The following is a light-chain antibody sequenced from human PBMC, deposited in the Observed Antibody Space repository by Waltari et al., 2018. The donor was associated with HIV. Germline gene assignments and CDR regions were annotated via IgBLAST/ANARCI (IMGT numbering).Light chain of an antibody. CDR1: TSTIGTNS. V-gene: IGLV1-44*01. CDR3: AAWDDSLSEPYVL. CDR2: SDV. J-gene: IGLJ2*01. Sequence: QSVLTQPPSASGTPGQRVTISCSGTTSTIGTNSVNWYQQLPGTAPKLLIFSDVQRPSGVPDRFSGSKSGTSASLTSSGLQSDDEGDYYCAAWDDSLSEPYVLFGGGTRLTVL.